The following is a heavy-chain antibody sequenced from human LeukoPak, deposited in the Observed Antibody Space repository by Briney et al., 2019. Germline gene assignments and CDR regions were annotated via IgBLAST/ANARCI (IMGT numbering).Heavy chain of an antibody. Sequence: ASVKVSCKASGYTFTSYFMHWVRQAPGQGLEWMGIINPSGGSTSYAQKFQGRVTMTRDTSTSTVYMELSSLRSEDTAVYYCARDSRCCSSTSCYGFCGAYYFDYWGQGTLVTVSS. V-gene: IGHV1-46*01. J-gene: IGHJ4*02. D-gene: IGHD2-2*01. CDR3: ARDSRCCSSTSCYGFCGAYYFDY. CDR1: GYTFTSYF. CDR2: INPSGGST.